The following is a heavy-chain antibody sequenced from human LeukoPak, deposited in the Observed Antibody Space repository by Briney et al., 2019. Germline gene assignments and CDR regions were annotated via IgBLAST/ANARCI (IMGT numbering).Heavy chain of an antibody. V-gene: IGHV1-18*01. CDR2: ISAYNGNT. D-gene: IGHD4-17*01. CDR1: GYTFTSYG. CDR3: ARLRNDAFDI. J-gene: IGHJ3*02. Sequence: ASVKVSCKASGYTFTSYGISWVRQAPGQGLEWMGWISAYNGNTNYAQKLQGRVTITRNTSISTAYMELSSLTSDYTAVYYCARLRNDAFDIWGQGTMVTVSS.